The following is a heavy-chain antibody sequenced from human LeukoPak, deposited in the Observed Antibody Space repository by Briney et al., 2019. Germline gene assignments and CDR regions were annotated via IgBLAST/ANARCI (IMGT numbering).Heavy chain of an antibody. V-gene: IGHV3-30*03. CDR3: TRDAAASFDY. Sequence: GGSLRLSCAASGFTFSSYGMHWVRQAPGKGLEWVAVISYDGSNKYYADSVKGRFTISRDNSKNMLYLQMDSLRVEDTAVYYCTRDAAASFDYWGQGTLVTVSS. D-gene: IGHD6-25*01. CDR2: ISYDGSNK. CDR1: GFTFSSYG. J-gene: IGHJ4*02.